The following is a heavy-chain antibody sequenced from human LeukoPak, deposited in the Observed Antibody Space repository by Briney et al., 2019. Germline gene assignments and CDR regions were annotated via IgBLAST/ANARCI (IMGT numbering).Heavy chain of an antibody. CDR3: ARGANYDILTGYYTY. CDR1: GYSFTSYW. Sequence: GESLKISCKGSGYSFTSYWIGWVRQMPGKGLGWMGIIYPGDSDTRYSPSFQGQVTISADKSISTAYLQWSSLKASDTAMYYCARGANYDILTGYYTYWGQGTLVTVSS. V-gene: IGHV5-51*01. D-gene: IGHD3-9*01. J-gene: IGHJ4*02. CDR2: IYPGDSDT.